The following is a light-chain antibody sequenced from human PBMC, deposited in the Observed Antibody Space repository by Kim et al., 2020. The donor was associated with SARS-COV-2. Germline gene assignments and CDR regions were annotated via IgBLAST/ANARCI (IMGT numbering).Light chain of an antibody. CDR3: NSRDSSGNHYV. V-gene: IGLV3-19*01. CDR1: SLRSYY. CDR2: GKN. Sequence: SSELTQDPAVSVALGQTVRITCQGDSLRSYYASWYQQKPGQAPVVVIYGKNNRPSGIPDRFSGSRSGNTASLTITGAQAEDEADYYCNSRDSSGNHYVFG. J-gene: IGLJ1*01.